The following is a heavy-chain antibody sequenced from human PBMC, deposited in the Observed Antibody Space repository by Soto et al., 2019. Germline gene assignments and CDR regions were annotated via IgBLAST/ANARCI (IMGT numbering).Heavy chain of an antibody. CDR2: INHSGST. D-gene: IGHD3-22*01. Sequence: SETLSLTCAVYGGSFSGYYWSWIRQPPGKGLEWIGEINHSGSTNYNPSLKSRVTISVDTSKNQFSLKLSSVTAADTAVYYCARGLRDSSGYYAFDLWGQGTLVTVSS. V-gene: IGHV4-34*01. CDR1: GGSFSGYY. J-gene: IGHJ4*02. CDR3: ARGLRDSSGYYAFDL.